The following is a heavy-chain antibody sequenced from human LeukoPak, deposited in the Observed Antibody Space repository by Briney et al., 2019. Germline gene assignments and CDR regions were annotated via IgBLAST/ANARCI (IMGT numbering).Heavy chain of an antibody. J-gene: IGHJ5*02. CDR2: IYYSGST. CDR1: GGSISSYY. CDR3: ARSTAGGWFDP. V-gene: IGHV4-59*01. D-gene: IGHD2-8*02. Sequence: SETLSLTCTVSGGSISSYYWSWIRQPPGKGLEWVGYIYYSGSTNYNPSLKSRVTISVDTSKNQFSLKLSSVTAADTAVYYCARSTAGGWFDPWGQGTLVTVSS.